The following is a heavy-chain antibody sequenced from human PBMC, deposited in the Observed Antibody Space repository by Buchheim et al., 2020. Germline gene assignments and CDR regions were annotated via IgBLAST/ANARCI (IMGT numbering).Heavy chain of an antibody. D-gene: IGHD6-19*01. CDR2: IYYSGST. V-gene: IGHV4-39*01. CDR3: ARGLIAVAGTTPPVDY. Sequence: QLQLQESGPGLVKPSETLSLTCTASGGSISSSSYYWGWIRQPPGKGLEWIGSIYYSGSTYYNPSLKSRVTISVDTSKDQFSLKLSSVTAADTAVYYCARGLIAVAGTTPPVDYWGQGTL. CDR1: GGSISSSSYY. J-gene: IGHJ4*02.